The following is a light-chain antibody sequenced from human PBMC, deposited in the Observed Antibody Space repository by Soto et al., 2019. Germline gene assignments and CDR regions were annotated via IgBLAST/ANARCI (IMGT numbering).Light chain of an antibody. CDR1: SSNIGGNS. J-gene: IGLJ1*01. CDR3: GSWDSSLSAYV. CDR2: EDD. V-gene: IGLV1-51*01. Sequence: QSVLTQPPSVSAAPGQKVTISCSGSSSNIGGNSVSWYQQLPGTAPKLLIYEDDKRPSGIPDRFSGSKSGTSATLGITGFQTGDEADYYCGSWDSSLSAYVFATGTKV.